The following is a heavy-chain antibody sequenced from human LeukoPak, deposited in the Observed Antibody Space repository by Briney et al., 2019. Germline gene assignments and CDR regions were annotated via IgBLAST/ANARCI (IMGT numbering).Heavy chain of an antibody. CDR3: ARGGSSGYHYNAFDI. V-gene: IGHV3-48*03. CDR1: GFTFSGYE. CDR2: ISISGTIM. J-gene: IGHJ3*02. Sequence: GGSLRLSCAASGFTFSGYEMNWVRQAPGKGLEWVSYISISGTIMYYADSVKGRFTISRDNSKTSLYLQMSSLRAEDTAVYYCARGGSSGYHYNAFDIWGQGTMVTVSS. D-gene: IGHD3-22*01.